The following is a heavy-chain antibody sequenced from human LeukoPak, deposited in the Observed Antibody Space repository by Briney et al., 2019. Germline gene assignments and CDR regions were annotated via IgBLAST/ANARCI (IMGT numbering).Heavy chain of an antibody. V-gene: IGHV1-2*02. CDR1: GYTFTGYY. CDR3: ARATRGGYVGGFVFDL. J-gene: IGHJ3*01. CDR2: INPNSGGT. D-gene: IGHD5-12*01. Sequence: ASVKVSCKASGYTFTGYYMHWVRQAPGQGLEWMGWINPNSGGTNYAQKFQGRVTMTRDTSISTAYMELSRLRSDDTAVYYCARATRGGYVGGFVFDLWGQGTMVTVSP.